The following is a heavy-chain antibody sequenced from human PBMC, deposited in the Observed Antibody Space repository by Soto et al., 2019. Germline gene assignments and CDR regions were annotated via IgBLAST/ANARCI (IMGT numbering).Heavy chain of an antibody. J-gene: IGHJ4*02. CDR1: GFTFSSYS. D-gene: IGHD1-7*01. CDR2: ISSSSSYI. V-gene: IGHV3-21*01. Sequence: GGSLRLSCAASGFTFSSYSMNWVRQAPGKGLEWVSSISSSSSYIYYADSVKGRFTISRDNAKNSLYLQMNSLRAEDTAVYYCASMMEGTTKIDYWGQGTLVNVLL. CDR3: ASMMEGTTKIDY.